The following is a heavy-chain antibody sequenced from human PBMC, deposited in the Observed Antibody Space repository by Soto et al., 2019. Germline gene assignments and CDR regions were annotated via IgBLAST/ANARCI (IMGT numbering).Heavy chain of an antibody. CDR1: GFTFSSYA. CDR2: ISGSGGST. V-gene: IGHV3-23*01. J-gene: IGHJ6*02. Sequence: GGSLRLSCAASGFTFSSYAMSWVRQAPGKGLEWVSAISGSGGSTYYADSVKGRFTISRDNSKNTLYLQMNSLRAEDTAVYYCAKWDAKYYDILTGPYGMDVWGQGTTVTVSS. CDR3: AKWDAKYYDILTGPYGMDV. D-gene: IGHD3-9*01.